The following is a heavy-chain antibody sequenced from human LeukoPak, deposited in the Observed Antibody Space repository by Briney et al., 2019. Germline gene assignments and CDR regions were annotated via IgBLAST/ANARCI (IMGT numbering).Heavy chain of an antibody. CDR3: ARSGMATATACAFDI. V-gene: IGHV3-21*01. D-gene: IGHD5-24*01. CDR1: GFPFSSYS. CDR2: ISSSSSYI. Sequence: GSLRLSCAASGFPFSSYSMNWVRQAPGKGLEWVPSISSSSSYIYYEDSVKGRLTISRDNAKNSLYLQMNSLRAEDTAVYYCARSGMATATACAFDIWGQGTMVTVSS. J-gene: IGHJ3*02.